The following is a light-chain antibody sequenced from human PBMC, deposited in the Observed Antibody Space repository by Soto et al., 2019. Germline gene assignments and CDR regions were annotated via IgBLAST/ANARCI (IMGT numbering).Light chain of an antibody. Sequence: IQMPPSPYTLSGSVGDRVTITCLASQTISTWMAWYQQKPGKAPKLLVYDASTLQSGVASRFSGSGSGTEFTLIISGLQPDDSATYYCQQYTNTNNPWMLGQGTKVDI. CDR2: DAS. V-gene: IGKV1-5*01. J-gene: IGKJ1*01. CDR1: QTISTW. CDR3: QQYTNTNNPWM.